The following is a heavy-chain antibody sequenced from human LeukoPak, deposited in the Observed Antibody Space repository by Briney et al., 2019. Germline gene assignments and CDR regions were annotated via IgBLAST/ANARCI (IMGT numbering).Heavy chain of an antibody. D-gene: IGHD3-22*01. CDR1: GFTFTSYA. CDR2: IRGSGTVT. CDR3: AKSLDYDGGVLWALPQY. V-gene: IGHV3-23*01. Sequence: GGSLRLSCAASGFTFTSYAMSWVRQPPGKGLEWVSVIRGSGTVTYFADSAKGRFTVSRDNSKNTLYLQMSSLRAEDTAIYYCAKSLDYDGGVLWALPQYWGQGTLVTVSS. J-gene: IGHJ4*02.